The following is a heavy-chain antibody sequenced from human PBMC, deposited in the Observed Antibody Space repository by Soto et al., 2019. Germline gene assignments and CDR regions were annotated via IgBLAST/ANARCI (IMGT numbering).Heavy chain of an antibody. CDR3: ARVPAGYMTYYYGMDV. CDR2: ISSSGSTI. J-gene: IGHJ6*02. D-gene: IGHD5-12*01. V-gene: IGHV3-48*03. Sequence: PVGSLRLSCAASGFTFSSYEMNWVRQAPGKGLEWVSYISSSGSTIYYADSVKGRFTISGDNAKNSLYLQMNSLRAEDTAVYYCARVPAGYMTYYYGMDVWGQGTTVTVSS. CDR1: GFTFSSYE.